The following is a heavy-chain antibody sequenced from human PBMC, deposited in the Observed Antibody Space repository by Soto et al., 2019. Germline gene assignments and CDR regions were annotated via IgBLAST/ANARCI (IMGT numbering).Heavy chain of an antibody. J-gene: IGHJ6*02. CDR1: GFTFSSYS. Sequence: EVQLVESGGGLVKPGGSPRLSCAASGFTFSSYSMNWVRQAPGKGLEWVSSISSSSSYIYYADSVKGRFTISRDNAKNSLYLQMNSLRAEDTAVYYCGRYCSSTSCPLGYYYYGMDVWGQGTTVTVSS. D-gene: IGHD2-2*01. CDR3: GRYCSSTSCPLGYYYYGMDV. CDR2: ISSSSSYI. V-gene: IGHV3-21*01.